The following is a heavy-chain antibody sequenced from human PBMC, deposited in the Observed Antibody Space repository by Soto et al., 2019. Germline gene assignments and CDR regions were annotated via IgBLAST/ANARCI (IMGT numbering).Heavy chain of an antibody. J-gene: IGHJ5*02. CDR2: IKSKTDGETT. CDR3: TTDHRGFDP. Sequence: EVQLVESGGGLVKPGGSLRLSCAASGFTFSNAWVSWVRQAPGKGLEWVGRIKSKTDGETTDYAAPVKGRFTISSDDSKNTLYLQMNSLKTEDTALYYCTTDHRGFDPWGKGTLVTVSS. V-gene: IGHV3-15*01. CDR1: GFTFSNAW.